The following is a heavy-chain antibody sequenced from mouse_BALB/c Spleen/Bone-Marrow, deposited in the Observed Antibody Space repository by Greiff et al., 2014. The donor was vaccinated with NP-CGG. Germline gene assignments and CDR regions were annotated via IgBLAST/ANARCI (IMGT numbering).Heavy chain of an antibody. CDR2: IFPGDSTT. Sequence: VHLVESGVELVKPGASVKLSCKASGNTFTSYDINWVRQRPEQGLEWIGWIFPGDSTTKHNEKFKGKATLSTDKSSSTVHMQLSRLTSEDSAVYFCVRSRLRDWYFDVWGAGTTVTISS. V-gene: IGHV1S56*01. D-gene: IGHD1-2*01. CDR3: VRSRLRDWYFDV. CDR1: GNTFTSYD. J-gene: IGHJ1*01.